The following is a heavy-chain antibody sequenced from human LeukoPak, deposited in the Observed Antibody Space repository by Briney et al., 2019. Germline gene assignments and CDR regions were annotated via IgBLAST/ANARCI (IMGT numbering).Heavy chain of an antibody. D-gene: IGHD6-6*01. CDR3: VQRNTVARLFDY. CDR1: GFSLTTSGVG. V-gene: IGHV2-5*02. Sequence: SGPTLVNPTQTLTLTCTFSGFSLTTSGVGVGWIRQPPGKALEWLALIYWDDDKRYSPSLKSRLTVTKDTSKHQVVLTLTNLDPVDTGTYYCVQRNTVARLFDYWGQGSLVTVSS. CDR2: IYWDDDK. J-gene: IGHJ4*02.